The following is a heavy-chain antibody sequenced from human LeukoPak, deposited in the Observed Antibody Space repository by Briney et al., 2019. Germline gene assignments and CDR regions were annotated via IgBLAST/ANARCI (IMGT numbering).Heavy chain of an antibody. CDR2: IYYSGST. J-gene: IGHJ4*02. D-gene: IGHD6-19*01. Sequence: SETLSLTCTVSGGSISSYYWSWIRQPPGKGLEWLGYIYYSGSTNYNPSLKSRVTISVDTSKNQFSLKLSSVTAADTAVYYCAREISGWYDYWGQGTLVTVSS. V-gene: IGHV4-59*01. CDR1: GGSISSYY. CDR3: AREISGWYDY.